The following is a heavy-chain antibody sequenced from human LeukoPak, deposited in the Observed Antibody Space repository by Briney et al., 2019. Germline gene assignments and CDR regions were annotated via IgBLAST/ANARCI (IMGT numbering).Heavy chain of an antibody. CDR1: GGSISYY. V-gene: IGHV4-59*03. J-gene: IGHJ4*02. D-gene: IGHD5-24*01. CDR3: VRDRDGFYYFDY. CDR2: IYYRGNT. Sequence: SETLSLTCTVSGGSISYYWNWIRPPPGKGLGWIGYIYYRGNTNYNPSLTSRLTISLDTSKNQFSLKLSSVTAADTAVYYCVRDRDGFYYFDYWGQGTLVTVSS.